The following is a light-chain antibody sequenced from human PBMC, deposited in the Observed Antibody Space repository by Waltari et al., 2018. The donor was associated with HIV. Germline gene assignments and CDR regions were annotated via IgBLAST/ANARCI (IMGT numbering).Light chain of an antibody. CDR3: AAWDDSLHGYV. CDR2: SNN. CDR1: SPNIGSNP. V-gene: IGLV1-44*01. Sequence: QSVLTQPPSASGTPGQRVTISCSGRSPNIGSNPINWYRQLPGTAPKLLIYSNNQWPSGVPDRFSGSKSGTSASLAISGLQSEDEADYYCAAWDDSLHGYVFGTGTKVTVV. J-gene: IGLJ1*01.